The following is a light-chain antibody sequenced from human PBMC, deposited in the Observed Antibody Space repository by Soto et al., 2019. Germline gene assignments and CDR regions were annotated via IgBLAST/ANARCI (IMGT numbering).Light chain of an antibody. CDR2: SND. CDR3: ATWDDSLNGGV. V-gene: IGLV1-44*01. Sequence: QSVLTQPPSASGTPGQRVIISCSGSNSNIGDNPVNWFQQFPGTAPKLLIFSNDERPSGVPERFSGSKSGASASLAISGLQSDDEADYSCATWDDSLNGGVFGGGTQLTVL. CDR1: NSNIGDNP. J-gene: IGLJ3*02.